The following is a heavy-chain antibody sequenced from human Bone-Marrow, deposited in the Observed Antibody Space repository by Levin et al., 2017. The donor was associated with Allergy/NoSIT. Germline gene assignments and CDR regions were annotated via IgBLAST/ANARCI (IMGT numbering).Heavy chain of an antibody. CDR3: AKDLRVGATRGFDY. CDR1: GFTFDDHA. J-gene: IGHJ4*02. CDR2: INWDGGIL. Sequence: GGSLRLSCAASGFTFDDHAMHWVRQPPGKGLEWVSGINWDGGILGYADSVKGRFTIYRDNAKNSLYLQLNSLRTEDTAFYYCAKDLRVGATRGFDYWGQGALVTVSS. D-gene: IGHD1-26*01. V-gene: IGHV3-9*01.